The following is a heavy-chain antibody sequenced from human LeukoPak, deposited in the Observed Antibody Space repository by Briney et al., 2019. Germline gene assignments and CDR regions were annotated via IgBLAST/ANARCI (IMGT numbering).Heavy chain of an antibody. J-gene: IGHJ6*04. V-gene: IGHV3-23*01. Sequence: GGSLRLSCAASGLTFSSYAMSWVRQAPGKGLEWVSAISGSGGSTYYADSVKGRFTISRDNSKNTLYLQMNSLRAEDTAVYYCEKDSRVVPAANGGGYYYYGMDAWGKGTTVAVSS. CDR3: EKDSRVVPAANGGGYYYYGMDA. D-gene: IGHD2-2*01. CDR2: ISGSGGST. CDR1: GLTFSSYA.